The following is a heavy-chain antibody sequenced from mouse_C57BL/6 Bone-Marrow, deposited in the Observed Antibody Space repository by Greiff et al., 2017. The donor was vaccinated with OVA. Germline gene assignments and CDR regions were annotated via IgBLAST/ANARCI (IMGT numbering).Heavy chain of an antibody. Sequence: QVQLKESGAELVKPGASVKISCKASGYAFSSYWMNWVKQRPGKGLEWIGQIYPGDGDTNYNGKFKGKATLTADKSSSTAYMQLSSLTSEDSAVYFCATPGLYYARDYWGQGTSVTVSS. CDR2: IYPGDGDT. CDR1: GYAFSSYW. D-gene: IGHD3-2*02. V-gene: IGHV1-80*01. CDR3: ATPGLYYARDY. J-gene: IGHJ4*01.